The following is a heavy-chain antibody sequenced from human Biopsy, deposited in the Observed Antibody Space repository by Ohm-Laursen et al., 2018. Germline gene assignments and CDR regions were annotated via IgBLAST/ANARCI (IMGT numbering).Heavy chain of an antibody. J-gene: IGHJ6*02. CDR2: IIPILGTV. Sequence: SVKVSCKSSGDTFTTSAISWVRQVPGQGLNWMGRIIPILGTVDYGQNFQGRVTIRADTSTTFLELTSLRYDDTAVYYCASGNIGGVGLDVWGLGTTVTVSS. D-gene: IGHD3-10*01. CDR1: GDTFTTSA. V-gene: IGHV1-69*04. CDR3: ASGNIGGVGLDV.